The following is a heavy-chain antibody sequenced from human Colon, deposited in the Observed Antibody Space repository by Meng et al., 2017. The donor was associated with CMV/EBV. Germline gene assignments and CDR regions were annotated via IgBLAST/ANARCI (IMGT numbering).Heavy chain of an antibody. CDR1: EYTFRYYA. CDR3: ARRGQV. V-gene: IGHV3-23*01. Sequence: GSRRLSCVVSEYTFRYYAMDWVRQAPGKGLEWVSAILRDGVTTYYTDSVKGRFTISRDNSKNTMYLQMDSLRAEDTAIYFCARRGQVWGQGTLVTVSS. CDR2: ILRDGVTT. J-gene: IGHJ4*02.